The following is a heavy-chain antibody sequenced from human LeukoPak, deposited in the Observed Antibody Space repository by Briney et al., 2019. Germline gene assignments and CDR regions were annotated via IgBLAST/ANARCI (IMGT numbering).Heavy chain of an antibody. V-gene: IGHV3-23*01. D-gene: IGHD3-10*01. CDR2: ISGSGGST. J-gene: IGHJ4*02. CDR1: GFTFSSYA. Sequence: PGGSLRLSCAASGFTFSSYAMSWVRQAPGKGLEWVSAISGSGGSTYYADSVKGRFTISRDNYKNTLYLQMNSLRAEDTAVYYCAKDRGVLWFGELLYPEPCFDYWGQGTLVTVSS. CDR3: AKDRGVLWFGELLYPEPCFDY.